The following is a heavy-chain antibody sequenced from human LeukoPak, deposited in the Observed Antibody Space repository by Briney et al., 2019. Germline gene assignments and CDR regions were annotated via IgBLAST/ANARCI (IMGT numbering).Heavy chain of an antibody. CDR3: ARLAKYYYDSRYYYYMDV. J-gene: IGHJ6*03. CDR1: GGSISSYY. CDR2: IYYSGST. Sequence: KPSETLSLTCTVSGGSISSYYWSWIRQPPGKGLECIGYIYYSGSTNYNPSLKSRVTISVDTSKNQFSLKLSSVTAADTAVYYCARLAKYYYDSRYYYYMDVWGKGTTVTVSS. V-gene: IGHV4-59*08. D-gene: IGHD3-22*01.